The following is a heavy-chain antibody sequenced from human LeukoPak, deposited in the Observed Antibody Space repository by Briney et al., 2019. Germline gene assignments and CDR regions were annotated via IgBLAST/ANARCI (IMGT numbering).Heavy chain of an antibody. D-gene: IGHD3-10*01. CDR2: ITSSGDIK. J-gene: IGHJ4*02. CDR3: ARDIYGDEDFDY. V-gene: IGHV3-48*03. Sequence: GGSLRLSCATSGFTFTTYEMNWVRQAPGKGLEWVSYITSSGDIKTYADPVKGRFTMSRDDAKNSVYLQMNSLRPEDTAVYYCARDIYGDEDFDYWGQGTLVSISS. CDR1: GFTFTTYE.